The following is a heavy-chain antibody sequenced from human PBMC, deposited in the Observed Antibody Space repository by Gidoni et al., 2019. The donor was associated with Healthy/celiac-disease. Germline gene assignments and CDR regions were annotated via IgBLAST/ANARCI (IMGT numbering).Heavy chain of an antibody. J-gene: IGHJ5*02. D-gene: IGHD1-26*01. V-gene: IGHV3-21*01. Sequence: EVQLVESGGGLVKPGGSLRLSCAASGFTFSSYSMNWVRQAPGKGLEWVSSISSSSSYIYYADSVKGRFTISRDNAKNSLYLQMNSLRAEDTAVYYCAIRGWWELPDRTNNWFDPWGQGTLVTVSS. CDR1: GFTFSSYS. CDR2: ISSSSSYI. CDR3: AIRGWWELPDRTNNWFDP.